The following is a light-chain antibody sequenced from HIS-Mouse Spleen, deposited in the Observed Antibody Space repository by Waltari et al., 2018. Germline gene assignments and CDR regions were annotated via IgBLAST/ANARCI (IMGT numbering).Light chain of an antibody. CDR2: DVS. CDR3: SSYTSSSTLVV. Sequence: QSALTQPASVSGSPGQSITTSRTGTSSHVGGYNYVSWSQQHPGKAPKLMIYDVSNRPSGVSNRFSGSKSGNTASLTISGLQAEDEADYYCSSYTSSSTLVVFGGGTKLTVL. J-gene: IGLJ2*01. V-gene: IGLV2-14*03. CDR1: SSHVGGYNY.